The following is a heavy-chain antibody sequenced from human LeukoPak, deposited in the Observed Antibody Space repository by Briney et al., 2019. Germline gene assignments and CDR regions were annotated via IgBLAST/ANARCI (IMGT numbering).Heavy chain of an antibody. CDR2: ISFDGADK. D-gene: IGHD2-15*01. CDR1: RFTFSSYW. CDR3: AKSDLGFCGGGSCLIDH. J-gene: IGHJ5*02. Sequence: GGSLRLSCAASRFTFSSYWMSWVRQAPGKGLEWVAVISFDGADKYYTESVRGRFTISRDNPKNTLILQMNSLRPEDTAVYYCAKSDLGFCGGGSCLIDHWGHGTRVTVSS. V-gene: IGHV3-30*18.